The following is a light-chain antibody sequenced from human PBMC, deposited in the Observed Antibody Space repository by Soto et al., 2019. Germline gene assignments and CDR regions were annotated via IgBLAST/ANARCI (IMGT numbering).Light chain of an antibody. V-gene: IGLV1-47*01. J-gene: IGLJ2*01. CDR1: SSNFASNS. CDR3: VAWDDNLSCVL. CDR2: KSN. Sequence: QSVLTQPPSASGTPGQRVTISCSGSSSNFASNSLYWYQQVPGTAPKLLIYKSNQRPSGVPDRFSGSKSGTSASLAISGLRSEDEADYYCVAWDDNLSCVLFGGGTKLTVL.